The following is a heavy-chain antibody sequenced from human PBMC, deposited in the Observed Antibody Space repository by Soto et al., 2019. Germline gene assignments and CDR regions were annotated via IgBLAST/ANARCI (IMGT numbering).Heavy chain of an antibody. CDR3: AKGSGWYPHFDY. CDR2: ISGSGGTT. J-gene: IGHJ4*02. CDR1: GFTFSSYA. Sequence: GSLRLSCAASGFTFSSYAMTWVRQAPGKGLEWVSTISGSGGTTSHADSVEGRFAISRDNSKNTLYLQMNSLRAEDTAVYYCAKGSGWYPHFDYWGQGTLVTVSS. D-gene: IGHD6-19*01. V-gene: IGHV3-23*01.